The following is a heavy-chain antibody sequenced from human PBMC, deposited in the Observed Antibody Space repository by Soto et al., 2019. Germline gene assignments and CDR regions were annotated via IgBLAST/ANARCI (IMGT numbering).Heavy chain of an antibody. CDR2: ISGTGNYI. Sequence: EVQLVESGGGLVKPGGSRRLSCAASGFSFSSYSVNWVRQAPGKGLEWVSCISGTGNYIYYADPVKGRFTISRDNAKNSLYLQMNSLRAEDTAVYYCVRAMDYDSSGYYEDLDYWGQGTLVTVSS. D-gene: IGHD3-22*01. V-gene: IGHV3-21*02. CDR1: GFSFSSYS. J-gene: IGHJ4*02. CDR3: VRAMDYDSSGYYEDLDY.